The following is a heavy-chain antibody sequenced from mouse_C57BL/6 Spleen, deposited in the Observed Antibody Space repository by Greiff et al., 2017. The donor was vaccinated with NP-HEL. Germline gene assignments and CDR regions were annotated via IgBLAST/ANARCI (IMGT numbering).Heavy chain of an antibody. CDR1: GYTFTSYW. CDR2: IDPSDSET. J-gene: IGHJ3*01. Sequence: VQLQQPGAELVRPGSSVKLSCKASGYTFTSYWMHWVKQRPIQGLEWIGNIDPSDSETHYNQKFKDKATLTVDKSSSTAYMQLSSLTSEDSAVYYCAREGVYDPFAYWGQGTLVTVSA. V-gene: IGHV1-52*01. D-gene: IGHD2-3*01. CDR3: AREGVYDPFAY.